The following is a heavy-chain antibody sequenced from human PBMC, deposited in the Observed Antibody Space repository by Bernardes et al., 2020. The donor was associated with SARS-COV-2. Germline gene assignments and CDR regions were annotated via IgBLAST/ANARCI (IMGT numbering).Heavy chain of an antibody. Sequence: SETLSLTCTVSGGSISSSSYYWGWIRQPPGKGLEWIGSIYYSGDTYYNPSLKSRVTISVDTSKKQFSLRLSSVTTADTAVYYCARPLWREREPPFDAFDIWGQGTMVTVSS. CDR3: ARPLWREREPPFDAFDI. D-gene: IGHD1-26*01. J-gene: IGHJ3*02. CDR2: IYYSGDT. CDR1: GGSISSSSYY. V-gene: IGHV4-39*01.